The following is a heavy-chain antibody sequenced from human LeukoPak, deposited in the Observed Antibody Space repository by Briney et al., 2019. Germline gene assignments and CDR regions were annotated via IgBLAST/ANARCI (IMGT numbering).Heavy chain of an antibody. CDR1: GFTFSSYG. CDR2: ISGSGGST. J-gene: IGHJ4*02. V-gene: IGHV3-23*01. Sequence: GGSLRLSCAASGFTFSSYGMSWVRQAPGKGLEWVSAISGSGGSTYYADSVKGRFTISRDNSKNTLYLQMNSLRAEDTAVYYCAKRSNFDWLLLLDFDYWGQGTLVTVSS. D-gene: IGHD3-9*01. CDR3: AKRSNFDWLLLLDFDY.